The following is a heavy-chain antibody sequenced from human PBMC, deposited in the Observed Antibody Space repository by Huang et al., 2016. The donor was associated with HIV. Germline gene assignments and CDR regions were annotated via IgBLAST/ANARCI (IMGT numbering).Heavy chain of an antibody. Sequence: QLQLQESGPGPVKPSATLSLTCSVSGGSISGSRYYWGWIRQPPGKGVGWFGSIFYSGALHYRPSLKRRVTISVDTSKNQFSLKLSSVTAADTAVYYCARGQSGPSQWLASLGNYYYYMDVWGKGTTVTVSS. CDR1: GGSISGSRYY. CDR2: IFYSGAL. J-gene: IGHJ6*03. D-gene: IGHD6-19*01. V-gene: IGHV4-39*01. CDR3: ARGQSGPSQWLASLGNYYYYMDV.